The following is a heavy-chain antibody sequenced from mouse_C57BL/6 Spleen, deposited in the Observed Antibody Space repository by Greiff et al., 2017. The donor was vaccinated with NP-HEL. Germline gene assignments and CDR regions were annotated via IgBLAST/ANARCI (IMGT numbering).Heavy chain of an antibody. CDR3: ARGRVLNFDY. CDR1: GYTFTDYY. V-gene: IGHV1-26*01. Sequence: VQLQQSGPELVKPGASVKISCKASGYTFTDYYMNWVKQSHGKSLEWIGDINPNNGGTSYNQKFKGKATLTVDKSSSTAYMELRSLTSEDSAVYYCARGRVLNFDYWGQGTTLTVSS. CDR2: INPNNGGT. J-gene: IGHJ2*01.